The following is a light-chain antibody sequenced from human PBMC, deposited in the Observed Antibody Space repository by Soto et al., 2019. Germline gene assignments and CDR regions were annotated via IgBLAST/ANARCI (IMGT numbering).Light chain of an antibody. V-gene: IGLV2-8*01. CDR3: SSYAGKGV. J-gene: IGLJ2*01. CDR2: AVN. CDR1: RSDVGDYNY. Sequence: QSALTQPPSASGSPGQSVTISCTGTRSDVGDYNYVSWYQQHPGKAPKLMIYAVNKRPSGVPDRFSGSKSGNTASLTVSGLQAEDEADYYCSSYAGKGVFGGGTKLTVL.